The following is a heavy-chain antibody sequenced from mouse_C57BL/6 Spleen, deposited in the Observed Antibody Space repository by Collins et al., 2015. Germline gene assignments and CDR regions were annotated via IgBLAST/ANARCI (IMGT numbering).Heavy chain of an antibody. CDR2: IYPSDSET. CDR1: GYTFTSYW. Sequence: QVQLQQPGAELVRPGSSVKLSCKASGYTFTSYWMDWVKQRPGQGLEWIGNIYPSDSETHYNQKFKDKATLTVDKSSSTAYMQLSSLTSEDSAVYYCARAGYYGSRRYFDVWGTGTTVTVPS. D-gene: IGHD1-1*01. V-gene: IGHV1-61*01. J-gene: IGHJ1*03. CDR3: ARAGYYGSRRYFDV.